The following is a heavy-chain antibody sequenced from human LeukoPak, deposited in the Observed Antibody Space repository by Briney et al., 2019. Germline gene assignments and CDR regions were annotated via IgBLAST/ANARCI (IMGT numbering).Heavy chain of an antibody. Sequence: GGSLRLSCAVSGFNFNDYYMTWIRQAPGKGLEWVSYISSRSRTIYYADSVKGRFTISRDNAKNSLYLQMNSLRAEDTAVYYCARVALYYFDYWGQGTLVTVSS. CDR2: ISSRSRTI. CDR1: GFNFNDYY. V-gene: IGHV3-11*04. D-gene: IGHD3-3*02. J-gene: IGHJ4*02. CDR3: ARVALYYFDY.